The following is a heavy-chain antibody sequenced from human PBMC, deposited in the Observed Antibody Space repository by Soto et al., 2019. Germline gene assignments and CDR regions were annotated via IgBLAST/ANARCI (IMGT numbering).Heavy chain of an antibody. CDR3: ARHVAVARTRGFDS. J-gene: IGHJ4*02. Sequence: QVQLQESGPGLVKPSGTLSLTCAVSAGSISDNWWCCVRQPPGKGLEWIGEVYQSGTTYYNPSLKRRVTISLVKSASQISLALNSVTAADTAVYYCARHVAVARTRGFDSWGQGTLVTGSS. CDR2: VYQSGTT. V-gene: IGHV4-4*02. CDR1: AGSISDNW. D-gene: IGHD2-21*01.